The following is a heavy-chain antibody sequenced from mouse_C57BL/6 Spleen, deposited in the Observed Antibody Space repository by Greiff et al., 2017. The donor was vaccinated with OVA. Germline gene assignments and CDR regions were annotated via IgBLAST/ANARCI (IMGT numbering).Heavy chain of an antibody. V-gene: IGHV1-26*01. CDR1: GYTFTDYY. J-gene: IGHJ2*01. CDR2: INPNNGGT. CDR3: ARSFITTVVGYFDY. Sequence: VQLQQSGPELVKPGASVKISCKASGYTFTDYYMNWVKQSHGKSLEWIGDINPNNGGTSYNQKFKGKATLTVDKSSSTAYMELRSLTSEDSAVYYCARSFITTVVGYFDYWGQGTTLTVSS. D-gene: IGHD1-1*01.